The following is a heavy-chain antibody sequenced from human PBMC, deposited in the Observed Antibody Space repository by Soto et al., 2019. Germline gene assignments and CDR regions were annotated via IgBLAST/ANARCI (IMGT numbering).Heavy chain of an antibody. V-gene: IGHV5-51*01. J-gene: IGHJ1*01. CDR3: ARTGIAVAGTPYFQH. CDR1: GYSFTSYW. Sequence: GESLKISCKGSGYSFTSYWIGWVRQMPGKGLERMGIIYPGDSDTRYSPSFQGQVTISADKSISTAYLQWSSLKASDTAMYYCARTGIAVAGTPYFQHWGQGTLVTVSS. CDR2: IYPGDSDT. D-gene: IGHD6-19*01.